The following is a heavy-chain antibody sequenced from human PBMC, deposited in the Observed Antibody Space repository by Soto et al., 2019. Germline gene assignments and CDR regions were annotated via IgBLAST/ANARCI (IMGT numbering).Heavy chain of an antibody. D-gene: IGHD3-9*01. CDR2: ISFDGSSA. CDR3: ATGYATTWFQYGLDF. Sequence: QVQLVESGGGVVQPGMSPRLSCAASGLTFDIFAMHWVRQAPGKGLEWVAVISFDGSSAHYADSVEGRFTISRDNSKSTVYLQMDSARPEDTAVYYCATGYATTWFQYGLDFWGQGTSVIVFS. V-gene: IGHV3-30-3*01. J-gene: IGHJ6*02. CDR1: GLTFDIFA.